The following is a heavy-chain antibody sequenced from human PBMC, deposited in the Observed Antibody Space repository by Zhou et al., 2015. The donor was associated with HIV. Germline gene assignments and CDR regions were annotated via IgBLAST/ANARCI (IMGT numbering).Heavy chain of an antibody. Sequence: QVQLVESGGGLVKPGGSLRLSCEASGFTFSDYYMSWLRQAPGKGLECLSYITKSGDFTFYADSVKGRFIVSRDNDKKSLYLQMNSLRAEDTALYHCARDRLLRTHYGDYVGYYYYGMDVWGQGP. CDR2: ITKSGDFT. J-gene: IGHJ6*02. CDR1: GFTFSDYY. V-gene: IGHV3-11*01. CDR3: ARDRLLRTHYGDYVGYYYYGMDV. D-gene: IGHD4-17*01.